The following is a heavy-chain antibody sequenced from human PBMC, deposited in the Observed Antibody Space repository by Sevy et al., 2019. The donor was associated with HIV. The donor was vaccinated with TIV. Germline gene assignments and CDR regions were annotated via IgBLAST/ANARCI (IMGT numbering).Heavy chain of an antibody. CDR1: GFTFSDYR. Sequence: GGSLRLSCAASGFTFSDYRMHWVSQAPGKGLEWVAVISYDGRNNKYNADSVKGRVTTSRDNSKNTVYLQMNSLRAEDTAIYYCARDRGEILSSAFDYWGQGTLVTVSS. D-gene: IGHD3-16*01. J-gene: IGHJ4*02. V-gene: IGHV3-30*04. CDR3: ARDRGEILSSAFDY. CDR2: ISYDGRNNK.